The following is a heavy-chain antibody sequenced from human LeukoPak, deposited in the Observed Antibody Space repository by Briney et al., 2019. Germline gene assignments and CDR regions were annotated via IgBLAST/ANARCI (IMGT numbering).Heavy chain of an antibody. J-gene: IGHJ4*02. CDR2: IITDTGNQ. D-gene: IGHD3-10*01. V-gene: IGHV7-4-1*02. CDR3: TSEVLRHDY. Sequence: ASARVSCKASGYTPTEHSMKWVRHTPGQGLEWMAWIITDTGNQTYAQGFTGRFVFSVDTSVNTPYLQISSLKAENSAVYYCTSEVLRHDYWGQGTLVTVSS. CDR1: GYTPTEHS.